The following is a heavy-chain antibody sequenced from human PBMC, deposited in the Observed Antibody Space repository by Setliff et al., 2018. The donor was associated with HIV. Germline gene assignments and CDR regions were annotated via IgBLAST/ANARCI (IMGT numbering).Heavy chain of an antibody. CDR1: GFIFTHYY. V-gene: IGHV1-2*06. Sequence: ASVKVSCKASGFIFTHYYIHWVRQAPGQGLEWMGRISPNSGGTQFAQKFQGRVVLTRDTSISTAYMELSGLRSDDTAVYYCAKGQGPVDYWGQGTLVTVSS. CDR2: ISPNSGGT. J-gene: IGHJ4*02. CDR3: AKGQGPVDY.